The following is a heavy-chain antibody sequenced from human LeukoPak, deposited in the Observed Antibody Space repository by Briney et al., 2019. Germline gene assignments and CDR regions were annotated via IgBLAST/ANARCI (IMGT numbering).Heavy chain of an antibody. CDR3: ARHSYNYVWGSYSTPQFDP. Sequence: SETLSLTCTVSGGSISSYYWSWVRQPPGKGLEWIGSIYYSGSTYYNPSLKSRVTISVDTPKNQFSPKLNSVTAADTAVYYCARHSYNYVWGSYSTPQFDPWGQGTLVTVSS. CDR2: IYYSGST. J-gene: IGHJ5*02. V-gene: IGHV4-59*05. D-gene: IGHD3-16*01. CDR1: GGSISSYY.